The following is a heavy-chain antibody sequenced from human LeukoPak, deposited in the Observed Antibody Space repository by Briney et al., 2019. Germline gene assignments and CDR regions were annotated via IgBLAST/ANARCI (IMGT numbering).Heavy chain of an antibody. J-gene: IGHJ4*02. CDR1: GGTFSSYA. V-gene: IGHV1-69*13. Sequence: ASVTVSCTASGGTFSSYAISWVRQAPGQGLEWMGGIIPIFGTANYAQKFQGRVTITADESTSTAYMELSSLRSEDTAVYYCARDLDGYNFRFDYWGQGTLVTVSS. CDR2: IIPIFGTA. D-gene: IGHD5-24*01. CDR3: ARDLDGYNFRFDY.